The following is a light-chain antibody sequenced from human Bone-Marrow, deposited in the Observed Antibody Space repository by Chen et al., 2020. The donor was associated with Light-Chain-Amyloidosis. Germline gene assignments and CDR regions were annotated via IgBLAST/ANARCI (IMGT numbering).Light chain of an antibody. Sequence: SYVLTQPSSVSVAPGQTATIACGGNNIGSTSVHWYQQTPGQAPLLVVYDDIDRPSGIPARLSGSNSGYTATLTISRVEAGDEADYYCQVWDRSSGRPVFGGGTKLTVL. V-gene: IGLV3-21*02. CDR2: DDI. CDR1: NIGSTS. J-gene: IGLJ3*02. CDR3: QVWDRSSGRPV.